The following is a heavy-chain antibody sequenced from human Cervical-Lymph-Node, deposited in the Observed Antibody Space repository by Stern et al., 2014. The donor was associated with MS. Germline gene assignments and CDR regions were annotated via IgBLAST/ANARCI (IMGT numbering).Heavy chain of an antibody. V-gene: IGHV3-21*01. CDR3: ARDAVYSNGPDY. J-gene: IGHJ4*02. CDR2: ISSSSSYI. Sequence: EDQLVESGGGLVKPGGSLRLSCAASGFTFSSYSMNWVRQAPGKGLEWVSSISSSSSYIYYADSVKGRFTISRDNAKNSLYLQMNSLRAEDMAVYYCARDAVYSNGPDYWGQGTLVTVSS. D-gene: IGHD4-11*01. CDR1: GFTFSSYS.